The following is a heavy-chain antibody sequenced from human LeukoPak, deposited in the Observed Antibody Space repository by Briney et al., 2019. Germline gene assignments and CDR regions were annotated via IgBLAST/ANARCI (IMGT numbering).Heavy chain of an antibody. J-gene: IGHJ4*02. CDR1: GYTFTSYG. Sequence: ASVKVSCKASGYTFTSYGISWVRQAPGQGLEWMGGIIPIFGTANYAQKFQGRVTITADESTSTAYMELSSLRSEDTAVYYCARTFSSGYYYYFDYWGQGTLVTVSS. CDR2: IIPIFGTA. D-gene: IGHD3-22*01. CDR3: ARTFSSGYYYYFDY. V-gene: IGHV1-69*13.